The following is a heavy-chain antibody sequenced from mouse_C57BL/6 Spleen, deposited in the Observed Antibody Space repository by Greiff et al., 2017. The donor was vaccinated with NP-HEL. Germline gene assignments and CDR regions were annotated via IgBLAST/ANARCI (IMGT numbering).Heavy chain of an antibody. D-gene: IGHD2-4*01. CDR3: ARGGIYYDYDDGAMDY. CDR2: ISDGGSYT. V-gene: IGHV5-4*03. Sequence: EVNLVESGGGLVKPGGSLKLSCAASGFTFSSYAMSWVRQTPEKRLEWVATISDGGSYTYYPDNVKGRFTISRDNAKNNLYLQMSHLKSEDTAMYYCARGGIYYDYDDGAMDYWGQGTSVTVSS. CDR1: GFTFSSYA. J-gene: IGHJ4*01.